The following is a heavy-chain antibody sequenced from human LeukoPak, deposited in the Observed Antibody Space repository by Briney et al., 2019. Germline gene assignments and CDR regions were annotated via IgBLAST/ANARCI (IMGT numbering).Heavy chain of an antibody. D-gene: IGHD2-15*01. V-gene: IGHV4-4*07. J-gene: IGHJ4*02. CDR3: ASLGYCSGGSCYSGGAFDY. CDR1: GGSISSYY. Sequence: SETLSLTCTVSGGSISSYYWSWIRQPAGKGLEWIGRIYTSGSTNYNPSLKSRVTMSVDTSKNQFYLKLSSVSAADTAVYYCASLGYCSGGSCYSGGAFDYWGQGTLVTVSS. CDR2: IYTSGST.